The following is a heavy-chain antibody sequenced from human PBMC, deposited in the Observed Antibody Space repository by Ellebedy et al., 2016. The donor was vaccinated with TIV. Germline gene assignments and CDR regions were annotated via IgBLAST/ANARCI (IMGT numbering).Heavy chain of an antibody. CDR3: AREHMTSTGSPLDY. J-gene: IGHJ4*02. D-gene: IGHD1-1*01. CDR2: ISYDGSHR. CDR1: GFSFSSYA. Sequence: GESLEISCSASGFSFSSYAMHWVRQAPGKGLEWVAIISYDGSHRYYADSVKGRFTISRDISKNTLYLQMNSLRAEDTAVYYCAREHMTSTGSPLDYWGQGTLVTVSS. V-gene: IGHV3-30-3*01.